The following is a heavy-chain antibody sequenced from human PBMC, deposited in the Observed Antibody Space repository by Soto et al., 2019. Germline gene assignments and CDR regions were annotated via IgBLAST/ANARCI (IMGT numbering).Heavy chain of an antibody. CDR3: WRGQGYRGNNGY. Sequence: PETLSLTWTVSGGFIGRYYWSWIRQLPMKGMEWIGYIYYSGRNNYNPSLKSRVTISVDASQNQSSLELSSVPAPDTGVYCCWRGQGYRGNNGYWGQGALGAGS. J-gene: IGHJ4*02. CDR1: GGFIGRYY. V-gene: IGHV4-59*01. CDR2: IYYSGRN. D-gene: IGHD5-12*01.